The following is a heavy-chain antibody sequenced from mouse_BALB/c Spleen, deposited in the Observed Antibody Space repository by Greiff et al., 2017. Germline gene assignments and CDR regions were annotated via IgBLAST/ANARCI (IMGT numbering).Heavy chain of an antibody. CDR3: ASLIYYDYDRGY. D-gene: IGHD2-4*01. J-gene: IGHJ2*01. V-gene: IGHV14-3*02. Sequence: EVKLQESGAELVKPGASVKLSCTASGFNIKDTYMHWVKQRPEQGLEWIGRIDPANGNTKYDPKFQGKATITADTSSNTAYLQLSSLTSEDTAVYYCASLIYYDYDRGYWGQGTTLTVSS. CDR1: GFNIKDTY. CDR2: IDPANGNT.